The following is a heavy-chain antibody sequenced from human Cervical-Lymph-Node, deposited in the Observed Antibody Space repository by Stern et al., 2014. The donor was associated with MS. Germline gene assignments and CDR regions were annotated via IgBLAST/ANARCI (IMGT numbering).Heavy chain of an antibody. CDR3: ASDLSSSGDLAY. CDR2: IYSGGST. J-gene: IGHJ4*02. V-gene: IGHV3-53*01. Sequence: EVQLVESGGGLIQPGGSLRLSCAASGVTVSRNFMTWVRQAPGKGLEWVSHIYSGGSTYYADSVKGRFSISRDTSKNTLHLQMNSLRVEDTAVYYCASDLSSSGDLAYWGQGSLVTVSS. CDR1: GVTVSRNF. D-gene: IGHD6-6*01.